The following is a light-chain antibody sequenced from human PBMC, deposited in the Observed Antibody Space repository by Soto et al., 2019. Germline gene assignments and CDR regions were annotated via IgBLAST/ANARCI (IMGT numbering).Light chain of an antibody. V-gene: IGLV2-14*01. CDR3: SSYTSSNADV. CDR2: EVS. CDR1: SSNVGGYNY. J-gene: IGLJ1*01. Sequence: SVLTQPASVSGSPGPSITICCTDTSSNVGGYNYVSWYQQHPGTAPKFMMYEVSNRPSGVSNRFSGSKSGNTASLTISGLQAEDEADYYCSSYTSSNADVFGTGTKVTVL.